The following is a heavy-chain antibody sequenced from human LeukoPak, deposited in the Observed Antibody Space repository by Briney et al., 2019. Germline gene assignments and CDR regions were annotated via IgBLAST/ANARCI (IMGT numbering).Heavy chain of an antibody. D-gene: IGHD6-19*01. J-gene: IGHJ6*02. CDR1: GLTLSSYE. Sequence: GGSLRLSCAASGLTLSSYEMNWVRQAPGKGLEWVSYISSSGSTIYYADSVKGRFTISRDNAKNSLYLQMNSLRAEDTAVYYCARGRAGNYYYYGMDVWGQGTTVTVSS. CDR2: ISSSGSTI. V-gene: IGHV3-48*03. CDR3: ARGRAGNYYYYGMDV.